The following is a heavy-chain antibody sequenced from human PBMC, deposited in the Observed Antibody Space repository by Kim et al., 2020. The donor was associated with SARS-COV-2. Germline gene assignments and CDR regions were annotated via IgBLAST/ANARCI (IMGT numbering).Heavy chain of an antibody. D-gene: IGHD6-13*01. CDR3: AKGSAASRPYYFDS. Sequence: GGSLRLSCAASGFTFRSYAMSWVRQAPGKGLEWISAITDSGSDTYHADSVKGRFTISRDNSKNTLYLQMNSLRAEDTAVYYCAKGSAASRPYYFDSWGQGTLLIVSS. J-gene: IGHJ4*02. CDR2: ITDSGSDT. CDR1: GFTFRSYA. V-gene: IGHV3-23*01.